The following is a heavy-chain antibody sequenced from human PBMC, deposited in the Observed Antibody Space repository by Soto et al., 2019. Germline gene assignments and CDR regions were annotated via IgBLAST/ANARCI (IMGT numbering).Heavy chain of an antibody. CDR3: ACGYSYGYSLYHYGMDV. D-gene: IGHD5-18*01. J-gene: IGHJ6*01. CDR2: INPSSGGT. CDR1: GYPFTGYY. Sequence: GSVKGCCKASGYPFTGYYMHLVRQAPGQGLEWIGWINPSSGGTNYAQKFQGRVTMTRDTSISTAYMELRRLRSDDTALYYCACGYSYGYSLYHYGMDVWGQGTTVTVSS. V-gene: IGHV1-2*02.